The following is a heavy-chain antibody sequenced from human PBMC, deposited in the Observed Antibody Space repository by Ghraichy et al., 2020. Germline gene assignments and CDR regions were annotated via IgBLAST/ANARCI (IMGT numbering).Heavy chain of an antibody. D-gene: IGHD1-26*01. CDR1: GFTFSSYA. CDR3: ARERREATIMLGDY. Sequence: GGSLRLSCAASGFTFSSYAMHWVRQAPGKGLEWVAVDGHSKYYADSVKGRFTVSRDNSKNTLYLQMNNLRAEDTAVYYCARERREATIMLGDYWGRGTLVNVSA. V-gene: IGHV3-30-3*01. J-gene: IGHJ4*02. CDR2: DGHSK.